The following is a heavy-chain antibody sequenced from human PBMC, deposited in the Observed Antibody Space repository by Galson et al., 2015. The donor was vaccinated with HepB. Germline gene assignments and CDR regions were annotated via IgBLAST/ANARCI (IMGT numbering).Heavy chain of an antibody. CDR2: INPYSGDT. Sequence: SVMVSCKASGYTFTGYYMHWVRQAPGQGLEWMGRINPYSGDTNYAQKFQGRVTMTSDTSISTAYMELSRLRSDDTAVYYCAREVGASNWFDPWGQGTQVTVSS. CDR3: AREVGASNWFDP. J-gene: IGHJ5*02. CDR1: GYTFTGYY. D-gene: IGHD1-26*01. V-gene: IGHV1-2*06.